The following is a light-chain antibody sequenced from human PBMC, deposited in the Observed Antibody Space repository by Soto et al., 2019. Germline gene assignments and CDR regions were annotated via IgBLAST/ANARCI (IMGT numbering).Light chain of an antibody. V-gene: IGKV1-5*01. CDR3: QQCNSYPWT. CDR2: DAS. CDR1: EKINKW. J-gene: IGKJ1*01. Sequence: DIQMAQCPSTLSGSVGARVTITCRASEKINKWLAWYQQKPGKAPKLLISDASSLESGVPSRFSGSGSGTEFTLTISSLQPDDFATYYCQQCNSYPWTFGQGTKVDIK.